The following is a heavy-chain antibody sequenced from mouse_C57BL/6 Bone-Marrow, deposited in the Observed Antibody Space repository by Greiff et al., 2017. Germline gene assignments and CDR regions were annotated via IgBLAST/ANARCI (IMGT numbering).Heavy chain of an antibody. D-gene: IGHD1-1*01. Sequence: EVKLEESGAELVRPGASVKLSCTASGFNIKDYYMHWVKQRPEQGLEWIGRIDPEDGDTEYGPKFQGKATMTADTSSTTAYLQLSSLTSEDTAVYYCTTPSITYFDYWGQGTTLTVSS. V-gene: IGHV14-1*01. CDR2: IDPEDGDT. CDR3: TTPSITYFDY. J-gene: IGHJ2*01. CDR1: GFNIKDYY.